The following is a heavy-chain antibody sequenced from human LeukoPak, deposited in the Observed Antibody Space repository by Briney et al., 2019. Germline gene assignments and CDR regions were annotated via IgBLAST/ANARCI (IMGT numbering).Heavy chain of an antibody. D-gene: IGHD3-10*01. V-gene: IGHV4-34*01. J-gene: IGHJ5*02. CDR3: AGTYYYGSGTLNWFDP. CDR1: GGSFSGYY. CDR2: INHSGST. Sequence: SETLSLTCAVYGGSFSGYYWSWIRQPPGKGLEWIGEINHSGSTNYNPSLKSRVTISVDTSKNQFSLKLSSVTAADTAVYYCAGTYYYGSGTLNWFDPWGQGTLVTVSS.